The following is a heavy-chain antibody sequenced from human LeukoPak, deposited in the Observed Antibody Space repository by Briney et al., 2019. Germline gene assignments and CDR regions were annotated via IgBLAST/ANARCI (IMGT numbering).Heavy chain of an antibody. CDR2: IYHSGST. CDR1: GGSIRSSNW. CDR3: ARGGYYDSSGYPEPLNY. J-gene: IGHJ4*02. V-gene: IGHV4-4*02. Sequence: SGTLSLTCAVSGGSIRSSNWRSWVRQPPGKGPEWIGEIYHSGSTHYNPSLKSRVTISVDKSKNQFSLKLSSVTAADTAVYYCARGGYYDSSGYPEPLNYWGQGTLVTVSS. D-gene: IGHD3-22*01.